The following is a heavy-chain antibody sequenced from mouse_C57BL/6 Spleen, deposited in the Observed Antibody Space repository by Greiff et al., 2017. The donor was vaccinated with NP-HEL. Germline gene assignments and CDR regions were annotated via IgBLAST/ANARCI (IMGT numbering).Heavy chain of an antibody. J-gene: IGHJ4*01. CDR3: AREDDREDAMDY. V-gene: IGHV1-64*01. D-gene: IGHD2-12*01. CDR2: IHPNSGST. CDR1: GYTFTSYW. Sequence: VQLQQSGAELVKPGASVKLSCKASGYTFTSYWMHWVKQRPGQGLEWIGMIHPNSGSTNYNEKFKSKATLTVDKSSSTAYMQLSSLTSEDSAVYYCAREDDREDAMDYWGQGTSVTVSS.